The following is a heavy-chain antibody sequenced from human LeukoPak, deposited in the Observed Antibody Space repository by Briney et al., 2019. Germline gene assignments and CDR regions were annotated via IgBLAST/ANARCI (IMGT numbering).Heavy chain of an antibody. CDR2: IYSGGST. D-gene: IGHD3-22*01. CDR1: GFTVSSNY. J-gene: IGHJ5*02. CDR3: AKDISSGYSRGDWFDP. V-gene: IGHV3-53*01. Sequence: GGSLRLSCAASGFTVSSNYMSWVRQAPGKGLEWVSVIYSGGSTYYADSVKGRFTISRDNSKNTLYLQMNSLRAEDTAVYYCAKDISSGYSRGDWFDPWGQGTLVTVSS.